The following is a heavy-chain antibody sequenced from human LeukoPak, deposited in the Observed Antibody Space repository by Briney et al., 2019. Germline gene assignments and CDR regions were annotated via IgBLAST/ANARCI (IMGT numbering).Heavy chain of an antibody. CDR2: IWSDGSNK. J-gene: IGHJ4*02. D-gene: IGHD6-13*01. CDR1: GFTFSSYG. V-gene: IGHV3-33*01. Sequence: GGSLRLSCAASGFTFSSYGMHWVRQAPGRGLEWVAVIWSDGSNKGYAESVKGRFTISRDNSRNTLYLQMNSLRGEDTAAYYCATDLGAAAFDYWGQGTLVTVSS. CDR3: ATDLGAAAFDY.